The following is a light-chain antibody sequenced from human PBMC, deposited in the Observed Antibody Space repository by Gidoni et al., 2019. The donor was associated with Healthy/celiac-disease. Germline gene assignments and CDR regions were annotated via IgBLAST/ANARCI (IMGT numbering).Light chain of an antibody. Sequence: IVISQSPATLSVSPGERATLPCRASQSVSSNLAWYQQKPGQAPRLLIYGASTRATGIPARFSGSGSGTEFTLTISSLQSEDFAVYYCQQYNNWPPAFGGGTKVEIK. J-gene: IGKJ4*01. CDR3: QQYNNWPPA. CDR1: QSVSSN. CDR2: GAS. V-gene: IGKV3-15*01.